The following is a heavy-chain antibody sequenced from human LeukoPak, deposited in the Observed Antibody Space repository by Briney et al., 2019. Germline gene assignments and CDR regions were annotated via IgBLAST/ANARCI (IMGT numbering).Heavy chain of an antibody. V-gene: IGHV3-23*01. CDR2: ISGSGGST. J-gene: IGHJ5*02. D-gene: IGHD3-3*01. Sequence: GGSLRLSCAASGFTFSSYAMSWVRQAPGKGLEWVSAISGSGGSTYYADSVKGRFTISRDNAKNSLYLQMNSLRAEDTAVYYCASTDFWSGYPGAWGQGTLVTVSS. CDR1: GFTFSSYA. CDR3: ASTDFWSGYPGA.